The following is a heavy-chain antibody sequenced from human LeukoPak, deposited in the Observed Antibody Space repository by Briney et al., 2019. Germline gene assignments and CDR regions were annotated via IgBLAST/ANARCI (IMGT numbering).Heavy chain of an antibody. J-gene: IGHJ4*02. Sequence: SETLSLNRTVSGGSISSYYWSWIRQPPGQGLKWIGYIYYSGSTNYNPSLKSRVTISVDPSKNQFSLKLSSVTAADTAVYYCAFGSGYYYYWGQGTLVTVSS. V-gene: IGHV4-59*01. CDR2: IYYSGST. D-gene: IGHD3-22*01. CDR1: GGSISSYY. CDR3: AFGSGYYYY.